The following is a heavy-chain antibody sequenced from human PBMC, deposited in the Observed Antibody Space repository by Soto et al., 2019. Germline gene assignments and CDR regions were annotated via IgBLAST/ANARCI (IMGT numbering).Heavy chain of an antibody. CDR3: AGDTGYSDAFDI. CDR2: VYTSGST. CDR1: GGSISIYY. D-gene: IGHD3-22*01. Sequence: PSETLSLTCIVSGGSISIYYWSWIRQPAGKGLEWIGRVYTSGSTNYNPSLKSRVTMSVDTSKNQFSLKLTSVTAADTAVYYCAGDTGYSDAFDIWGQGTMVTVS. J-gene: IGHJ3*02. V-gene: IGHV4-4*07.